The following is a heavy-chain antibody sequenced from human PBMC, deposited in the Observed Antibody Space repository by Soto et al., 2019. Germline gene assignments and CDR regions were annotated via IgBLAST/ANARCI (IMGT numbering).Heavy chain of an antibody. CDR3: AKELELRYYYYYMDV. CDR2: ITYDGSNK. Sequence: PGRSLRLSCAASGFTFDDYTMHWVRQAPGKGLEWVALITYDGSNKYYADSVKGRFTISRDNSKNTLYLQMNSLRAEDTAVYYCAKELELRYYYYYMDVWGKGTTVTVSS. V-gene: IGHV3-30*04. D-gene: IGHD1-7*01. CDR1: GFTFDDYT. J-gene: IGHJ6*03.